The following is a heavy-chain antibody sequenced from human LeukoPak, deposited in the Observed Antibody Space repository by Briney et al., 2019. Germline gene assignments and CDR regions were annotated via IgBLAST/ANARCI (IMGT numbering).Heavy chain of an antibody. Sequence: SETLSLTCTVSGGSISSSSYYGGWIRQPPGKGLEWIGSIYYSGSTYYNPSLKSRVTISVDTSKNQFSLKLSSVTAADTAVYYCARLGDAFDIWGQGTMVTVSS. CDR3: ARLGDAFDI. J-gene: IGHJ3*02. CDR1: GGSISSSSYY. CDR2: IYYSGST. V-gene: IGHV4-39*01.